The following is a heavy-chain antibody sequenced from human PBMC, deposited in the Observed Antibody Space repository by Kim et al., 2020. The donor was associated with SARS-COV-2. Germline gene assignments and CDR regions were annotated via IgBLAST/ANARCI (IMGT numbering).Heavy chain of an antibody. CDR2: ISYDGRNN. V-gene: IGHV3-30*04. Sequence: GGSLRLSCTASGFTVSTYAMHWVRQAPGKGLEWVAVISYDGRNNYSADSVKGRFTLSRDNSKNMLFLQMNSLRPEDTAMYYCARDIGIIMAPYGMDVWGQGTTVIV. CDR3: ARDIGIIMAPYGMDV. CDR1: GFTVSTYA. J-gene: IGHJ6*02. D-gene: IGHD3-10*01.